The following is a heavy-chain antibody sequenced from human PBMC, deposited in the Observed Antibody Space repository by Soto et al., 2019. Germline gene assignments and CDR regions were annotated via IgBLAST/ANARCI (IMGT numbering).Heavy chain of an antibody. CDR3: ARAGGLGAVAVDS. V-gene: IGHV4-30-2*01. Sequence: QLPLQESGSGLVKPSQTLSLTCAVSGGSISSGGYSWSWIRQPPGKGLEWIGYIYHSGSTYYNPSLQGSATISGARSKTPFSLKLSLVTAADTAVYYWARAGGLGAVAVDSGGQGTLVTVSS. CDR1: GGSISSGGYS. D-gene: IGHD6-19*01. CDR2: IYHSGST. J-gene: IGHJ4*02.